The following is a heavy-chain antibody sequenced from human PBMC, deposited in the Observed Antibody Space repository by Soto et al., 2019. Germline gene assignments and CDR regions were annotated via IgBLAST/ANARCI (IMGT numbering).Heavy chain of an antibody. CDR1: GFTFSTYT. CDR2: ISDDGDNR. Sequence: QVQLVESGGDVVQPGRSLRLSCTASGFTFSTYTMHWVRQSPGKGLEWLAFISDDGDNRYYAESVRGRFTISKDNSKNTLYLQMDRLRPEDTAVYYCARHWPIAAAGNNWFDPWGQGTLVTVSS. CDR3: ARHWPIAAAGNNWFDP. D-gene: IGHD6-13*01. J-gene: IGHJ5*02. V-gene: IGHV3-30-3*01.